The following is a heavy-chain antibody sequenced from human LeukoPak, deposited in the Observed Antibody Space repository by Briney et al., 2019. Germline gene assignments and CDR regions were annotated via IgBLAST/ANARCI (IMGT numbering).Heavy chain of an antibody. J-gene: IGHJ5*02. CDR3: AREVAAAGTNWFDP. Sequence: SETLSLTCTVSGGSISSGSYYWSWIRQPAGKGLEWIGRIYTSGSTNYNPSPKSRVTISVDTSKNQFSLKLSSVTAADTAVYYCAREVAAAGTNWFDPWGQGTLVTVSS. D-gene: IGHD6-13*01. CDR1: GGSISSGSYY. V-gene: IGHV4-61*02. CDR2: IYTSGST.